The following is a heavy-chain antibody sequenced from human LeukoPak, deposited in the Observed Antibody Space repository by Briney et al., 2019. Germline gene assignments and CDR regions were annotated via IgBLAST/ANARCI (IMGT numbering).Heavy chain of an antibody. CDR2: IIPILGIA. Sequence: SVKVSCKASGGTFSSYAISWVRQAPGQGLEWMGRIIPILGIANYAQKFQGRVTITADKSTSTAYMELSSLRSEDTAVYYCARDPPPFYGSGSPYLDYWGQGTLVTVSS. CDR1: GGTFSSYA. D-gene: IGHD3-10*01. CDR3: ARDPPPFYGSGSPYLDY. J-gene: IGHJ4*02. V-gene: IGHV1-69*04.